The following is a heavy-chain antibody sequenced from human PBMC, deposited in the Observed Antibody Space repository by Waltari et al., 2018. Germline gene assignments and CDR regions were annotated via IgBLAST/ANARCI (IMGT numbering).Heavy chain of an antibody. J-gene: IGHJ4*02. CDR1: GGTFSSYD. CDR3: ARAGSGYSYGYGSVDY. CDR2: IIPIFGTA. D-gene: IGHD5-18*01. Sequence: QVQLVQSGAEVKKPGSSVKVSCKASGGTFSSYDISWGRKAPGQGLEWMGGIIPIFGTANYAQKFQGRVTITADESTSTAYMELSSLRSEDTAVYYCARAGSGYSYGYGSVDYWGQGTLVTVSS. V-gene: IGHV1-69*01.